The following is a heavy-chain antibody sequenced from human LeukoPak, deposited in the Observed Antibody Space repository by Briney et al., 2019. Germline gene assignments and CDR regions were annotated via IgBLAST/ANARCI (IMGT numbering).Heavy chain of an antibody. CDR3: ARGPTGTYWDWFDP. V-gene: IGHV3-7*01. Sequence: PGGSLRLSCAASGFIFSSYAMSWVRQAPGKGLEWVAHIKQDGSEKDFVDSVKGRFTVSRDNGKNSVYLEMNSLRVEDTAVYYCARGPTGTYWDWFDPWGQGTPVTVSS. CDR1: GFIFSSYA. CDR2: IKQDGSEK. D-gene: IGHD2-8*02. J-gene: IGHJ5*02.